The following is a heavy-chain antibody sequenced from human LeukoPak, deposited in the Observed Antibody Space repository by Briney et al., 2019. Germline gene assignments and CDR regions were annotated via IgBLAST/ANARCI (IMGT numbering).Heavy chain of an antibody. V-gene: IGHV3-74*01. Sequence: PGGPLTLSCAASRFHFSSYRMHWAPQAPGKALVWVSRIYSDGSSTSYEDSVKGRFTISRDNAKNTLYLHMNSLRVDDTAVYYCARDILYYYDTGAYQFDYWGQGTLVTVSS. CDR3: ARDILYYYDTGAYQFDY. CDR1: RFHFSSYR. J-gene: IGHJ4*02. D-gene: IGHD3-22*01. CDR2: IYSDGSST.